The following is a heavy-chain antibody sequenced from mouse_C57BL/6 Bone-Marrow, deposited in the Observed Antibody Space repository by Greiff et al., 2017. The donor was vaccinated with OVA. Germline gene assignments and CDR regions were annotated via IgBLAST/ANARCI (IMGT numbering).Heavy chain of an antibody. D-gene: IGHD2-3*01. Sequence: DVMLVESGGDLVKPGGSLKLSCAASGFTFSSYGMSWVRQTPDTRLEWVATISSGGSYTYYPDSVKGRFTISRDNAKNTLYLQMSSLKSEDTAMYYCARRFLYYYAMDYWGQGTSVTVSS. CDR1: GFTFSSYG. CDR3: ARRFLYYYAMDY. V-gene: IGHV5-6*02. CDR2: ISSGGSYT. J-gene: IGHJ4*01.